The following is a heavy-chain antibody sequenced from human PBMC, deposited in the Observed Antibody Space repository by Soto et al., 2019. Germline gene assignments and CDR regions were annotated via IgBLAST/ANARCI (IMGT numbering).Heavy chain of an antibody. CDR2: INGYNGNT. CDR3: ARMGDVPYYYYGMDV. V-gene: IGHV1-18*01. J-gene: IGHJ6*02. CDR1: GYTFIRSG. Sequence: QVQLVQSGAEVKKPGASVKVSCKASGYTFIRSGISWVRQAPGQGLEWMGWINGYNGNTNYAQKFQGRITMTTDTPTSTAYMELRSLRSDDTAVYYCARMGDVPYYYYGMDVWGQGTTVIVSS. D-gene: IGHD3-16*01.